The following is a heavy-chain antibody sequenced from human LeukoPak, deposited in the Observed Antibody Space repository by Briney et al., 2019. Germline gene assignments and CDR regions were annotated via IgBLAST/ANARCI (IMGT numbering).Heavy chain of an antibody. J-gene: IGHJ5*02. CDR2: IYNSGST. Sequence: SEALSLTCTVSGSAFSRYYWSWIRQPPGKGLEWIGYIYNSGSTNYNPSLKSRVTSSVDTSKNQFSLKLTSVTAADTGVYYCARGGNWLDPWGQGTLVTVSS. V-gene: IGHV4-59*01. D-gene: IGHD3-10*01. CDR3: ARGGNWLDP. CDR1: GSAFSRYY.